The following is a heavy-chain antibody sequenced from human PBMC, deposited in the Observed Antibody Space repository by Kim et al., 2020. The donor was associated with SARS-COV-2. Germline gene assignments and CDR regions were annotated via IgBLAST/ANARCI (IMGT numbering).Heavy chain of an antibody. CDR2: IIPIFGTA. J-gene: IGHJ6*02. CDR3: ARGLDYYGSGSYRRTLYYYYGMDV. D-gene: IGHD3-10*01. V-gene: IGHV1-69*13. Sequence: SVKVSCKASGGTFSSYAISWVRQAPGQGLEWMGGIIPIFGTANYAQKFQGRVTITADESTSTAYMELSSLRSEDTAVYYCARGLDYYGSGSYRRTLYYYYGMDVWGQGTTVTVSS. CDR1: GGTFSSYA.